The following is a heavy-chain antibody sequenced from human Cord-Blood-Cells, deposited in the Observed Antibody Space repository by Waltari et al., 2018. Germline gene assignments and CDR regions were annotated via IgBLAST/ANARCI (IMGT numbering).Heavy chain of an antibody. D-gene: IGHD3-16*02. J-gene: IGHJ4*02. CDR3: ARGSYDYVWGSYRYTRRYFDY. CDR1: GGSFSGYY. CDR2: INHSGST. V-gene: IGHV4-34*01. Sequence: QVQRQQWGAGLLKPSETLSLTCAVYGGSFSGYYWSWIRQPPGEGLEWIGEINHSGSTDCNPSINSRVTRSVDTSKNQFSLKLSSVTAADTAVYYCARGSYDYVWGSYRYTRRYFDYWGQGTLVTVSS.